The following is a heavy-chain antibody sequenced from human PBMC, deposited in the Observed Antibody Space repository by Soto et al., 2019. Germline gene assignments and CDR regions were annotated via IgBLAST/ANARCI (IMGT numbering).Heavy chain of an antibody. CDR1: GDSISTTNW. CDR3: APSPLVGGAFTRLDS. D-gene: IGHD3-10*01. Sequence: QVQLQESGPGLVKPSGTLSLTCAVSGDSISTTNWWTWVRQPPGKGLEWIGEISHSGNTNYNPSPKRRVTISVDKSKDQFSLRLASVTAAAATVDYCAPSPLVGGAFTRLDSWGQGTLVTVSS. V-gene: IGHV4-4*02. CDR2: ISHSGNT. J-gene: IGHJ4*02.